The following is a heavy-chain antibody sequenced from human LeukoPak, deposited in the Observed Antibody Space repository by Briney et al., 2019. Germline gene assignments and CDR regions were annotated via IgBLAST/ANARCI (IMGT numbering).Heavy chain of an antibody. CDR2: ISASGGST. J-gene: IGHJ4*02. CDR3: AKGMASLDY. CDR1: GFPFSSYG. V-gene: IGHV3-23*01. D-gene: IGHD2-8*01. Sequence: GGSLRLSCAASGFPFSSYGMSWVRQAPGKGLEWVSVISASGGSTYYADSVKGRFTISRDNSENTLYLQMNSLRAEDTAEYYCAKGMASLDYWGRGTLVTVSS.